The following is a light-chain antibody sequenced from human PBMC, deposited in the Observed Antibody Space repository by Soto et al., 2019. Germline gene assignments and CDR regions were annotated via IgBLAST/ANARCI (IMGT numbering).Light chain of an antibody. Sequence: QSALTQPAAVTGSPAQSITISCAGTSSDVGGYNYVSWYQQHPGKAPKLIIYDVNNRASGISTRVSGSKSGDTASLTISGLEAEDAADYYCSSHTGPPAPYVDFGGGTKLTV. CDR2: DVN. J-gene: IGLJ2*01. CDR1: SSDVGGYNY. V-gene: IGLV2-14*03. CDR3: SSHTGPPAPYVD.